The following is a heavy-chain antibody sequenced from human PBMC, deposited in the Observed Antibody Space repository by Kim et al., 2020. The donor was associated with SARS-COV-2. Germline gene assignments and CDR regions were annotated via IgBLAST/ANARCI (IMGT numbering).Heavy chain of an antibody. V-gene: IGHV3-23*01. D-gene: IGHD3-3*01. J-gene: IGHJ4*02. CDR3: AKDGFRFLEWLFPGDY. CDR1: GFTFDDYS. Sequence: GGSLRLSCAASGFTFDDYSMSWVRQAPGKGLEWVSAISPNGDETYFADSVKDRFVISRDNSKSILYLEMNSLRVDDTATYYCAKDGFRFLEWLFPGDYWGQGSEVTVSA. CDR2: ISPNGDET.